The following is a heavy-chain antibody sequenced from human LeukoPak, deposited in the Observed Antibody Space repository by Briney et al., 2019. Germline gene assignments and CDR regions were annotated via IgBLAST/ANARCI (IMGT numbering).Heavy chain of an antibody. J-gene: IGHJ4*02. Sequence: PGGSLRLSCAASGFTFSSYAMSWVRQAPGKGLEWVSAISGSGGSTYCADSVKGRFTISRDNSKNTLYLQMNSLRAEDTAVYYCAKEGIVGAPRPYYFDYWGQGTLVTVSS. CDR1: GFTFSSYA. CDR3: AKEGIVGAPRPYYFDY. CDR2: ISGSGGST. D-gene: IGHD1-26*01. V-gene: IGHV3-23*01.